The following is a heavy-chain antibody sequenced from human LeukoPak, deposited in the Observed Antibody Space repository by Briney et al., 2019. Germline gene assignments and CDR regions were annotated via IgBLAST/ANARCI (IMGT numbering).Heavy chain of an antibody. CDR1: GFTFSSYA. J-gene: IGHJ4*02. CDR2: ISGSGGST. V-gene: IGHV3-23*01. Sequence: PGGSLRLSCAASGFTFSSYAMSWVRQAPGKGLEWVSAISGSGGSTYYADSVKGRFTISRDNSKNTLYLQMDSLRAEDTAVYYCAKRRGYEPRIYYFDCWGQGTLVTVSS. D-gene: IGHD5-12*01. CDR3: AKRRGYEPRIYYFDC.